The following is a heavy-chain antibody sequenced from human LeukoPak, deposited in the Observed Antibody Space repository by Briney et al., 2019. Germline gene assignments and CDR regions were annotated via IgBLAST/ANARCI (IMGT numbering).Heavy chain of an antibody. CDR3: ARVLGFGELYFDY. D-gene: IGHD3-10*01. J-gene: IGHJ4*02. Sequence: SETLSLTCTVSGGSISSYYWSWIRQPPGKGLEWIGYIYYSGSTNYNPSLKSRVTISVDTSKNQFSLKLSSVTAADTAVYYCARVLGFGELYFDYWGQGTLVTVSS. CDR2: IYYSGST. V-gene: IGHV4-59*01. CDR1: GGSISSYY.